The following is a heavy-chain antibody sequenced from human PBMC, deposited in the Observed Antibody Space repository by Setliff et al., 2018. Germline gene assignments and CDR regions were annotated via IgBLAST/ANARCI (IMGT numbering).Heavy chain of an antibody. CDR3: TSTIKYFNSFWSGFSY. CDR1: GLTFGDYA. CDR2: IRSKAYGGTT. Sequence: PGGSLRLSCTASGLTFGDYAMTWVRQAPGKGLEWVGFIRSKAYGGTTEYAVSVKGRFTISRDDSKTIAYLQMNSLKTEDTAVYYCTSTIKYFNSFWSGFSYWGQGTLVTVSS. J-gene: IGHJ4*02. D-gene: IGHD3-3*01. V-gene: IGHV3-49*04.